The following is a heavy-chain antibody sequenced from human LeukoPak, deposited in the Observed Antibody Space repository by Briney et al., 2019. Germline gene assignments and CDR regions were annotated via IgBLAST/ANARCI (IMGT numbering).Heavy chain of an antibody. CDR2: IWSSWNTI. V-gene: IGHV3-48*04. CDR1: GFPFSSYS. D-gene: IGHD2-15*01. Sequence: GGSLRLSCTASGFPFSSYSMNWVRQARGEGVEWVSYIWSSWNTIFYGVSVGARFTISRDIVKNSLYVKIKPQRAEDRGIYYCARDLSLYCSGGSCYSLNYWGQGTLVTVSS. J-gene: IGHJ4*02. CDR3: ARDLSLYCSGGSCYSLNY.